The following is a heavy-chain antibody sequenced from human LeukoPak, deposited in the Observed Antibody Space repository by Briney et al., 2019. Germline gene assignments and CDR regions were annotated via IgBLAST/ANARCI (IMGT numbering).Heavy chain of an antibody. D-gene: IGHD1-26*01. CDR3: ARARYLTGSRDDAFDI. J-gene: IGHJ3*02. Sequence: ASVKVSCKASGYTFPRYGISWVRQAPGQGLGWMAWISAYNGNTDYAQKLQGRVTMTTDTSMSTAYMELRSLRSDDTAVYYCARARYLTGSRDDAFDIWGQGTVVTVSS. CDR2: ISAYNGNT. CDR1: GYTFPRYG. V-gene: IGHV1-18*01.